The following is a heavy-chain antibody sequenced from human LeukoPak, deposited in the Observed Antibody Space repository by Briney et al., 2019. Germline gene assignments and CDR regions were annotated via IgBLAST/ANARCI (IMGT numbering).Heavy chain of an antibody. J-gene: IGHJ3*02. CDR3: ARYRRYFEGYDAFDI. D-gene: IGHD3-9*01. CDR2: INAGDGNT. CDR1: GYTFTNYY. Sequence: ASVKVSCKASGYTFTNYYIHWVRQAPGQRLEWMGWINAGDGNTKYSQKFQGRVTITRDTSASTAYMELSSLRSEDTAVYYCARYRRYFEGYDAFDIWGQGTMVTVSS. V-gene: IGHV1-3*01.